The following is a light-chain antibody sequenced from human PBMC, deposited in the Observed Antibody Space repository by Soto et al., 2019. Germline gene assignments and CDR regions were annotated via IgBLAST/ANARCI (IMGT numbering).Light chain of an antibody. Sequence: DIQMTQSPSTLSASVGDRVTITCRASQSISSWLAWYQQKPGKAPKLLIYKASSLESGVPSRFSGSGSGTEFTLTISSLQPDDVATYYCQQYNSSPYTFGQGTMLEIK. CDR2: KAS. CDR1: QSISSW. J-gene: IGKJ2*01. CDR3: QQYNSSPYT. V-gene: IGKV1-5*03.